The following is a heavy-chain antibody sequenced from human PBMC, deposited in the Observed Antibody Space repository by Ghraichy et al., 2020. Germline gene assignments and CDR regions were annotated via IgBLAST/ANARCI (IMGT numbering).Heavy chain of an antibody. J-gene: IGHJ4*02. D-gene: IGHD3-3*01. CDR3: ARGARPSPSGYSSHFDS. V-gene: IGHV4-61*01. CDR2: IYLIGST. Sequence: SETLSLTCTVSGASVNRGTDYWSWIRQPPGKGLEWIGYIYLIGSTNYNPSVKSGVTISVDTSKNQFSLKLSSVTAADTAVYFCARGARPSPSGYSSHFDSWGLGTLVTVSS. CDR1: GASVNRGTDY.